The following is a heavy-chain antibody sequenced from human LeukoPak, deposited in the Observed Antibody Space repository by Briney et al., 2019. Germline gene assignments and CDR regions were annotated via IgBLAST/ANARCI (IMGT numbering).Heavy chain of an antibody. CDR1: GGSISSSNW. Sequence: SETLSLTCAVSGGSISSSNWWSWVRQPPGKGLEWIGEIYHSGSTNYNPSLKSRVTISVDKSKNQFSLKLSSVTAADTAVYYCAKDQRVPQYCSGGSCYSESFDYWGQGTLVTVSS. J-gene: IGHJ4*02. CDR3: AKDQRVPQYCSGGSCYSESFDY. D-gene: IGHD2-15*01. CDR2: IYHSGST. V-gene: IGHV4-4*02.